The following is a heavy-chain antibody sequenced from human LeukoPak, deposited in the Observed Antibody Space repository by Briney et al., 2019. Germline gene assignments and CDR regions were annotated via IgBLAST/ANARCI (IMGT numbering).Heavy chain of an antibody. Sequence: GGSLRLSCAASGFTFSSYSMNWVRQAPGKGLEWVSSISSSSSYIYYADSVKGRFTISRDNAKNSLYLQMNSLRAEDTAVYYCARGATGIAGAVPYYFDYWGQGTLVTVSS. J-gene: IGHJ4*02. CDR3: ARGATGIAGAVPYYFDY. CDR2: ISSSSSYI. D-gene: IGHD6-19*01. V-gene: IGHV3-21*01. CDR1: GFTFSSYS.